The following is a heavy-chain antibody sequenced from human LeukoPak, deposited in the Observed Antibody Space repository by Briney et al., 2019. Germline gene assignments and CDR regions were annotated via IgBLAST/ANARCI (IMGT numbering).Heavy chain of an antibody. CDR3: ARSGSSWKTYYYYYYMDV. V-gene: IGHV1-18*01. D-gene: IGHD6-13*01. CDR2: ISTYNDNT. CDR1: GYTFSDYG. J-gene: IGHJ6*03. Sequence: ASVKVSCKASGYTFSDYGVSWVRQAPGQGLEWMGRISTYNDNTNYAQKFQGRVTVTTDTATNTAYMELSRLRSDDTAVYYCARSGSSWKTYYYYYYMDVWGKGTTVTVSS.